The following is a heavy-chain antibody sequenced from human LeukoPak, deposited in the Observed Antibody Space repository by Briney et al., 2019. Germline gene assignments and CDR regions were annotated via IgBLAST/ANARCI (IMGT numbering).Heavy chain of an antibody. CDR2: ISSSSSYI. V-gene: IGHV3-21*01. CDR3: ARDYYYDSSGYYRPPPHDAFDI. J-gene: IGHJ3*02. CDR1: GFTFSSYS. Sequence: GGSLRLSCAASGFTFSSYSMNWVRQAPGKGLGWVSSISSSSSYIYYADSVKGRFTISRDNAKNSLYLQMNSLRAEDTAVYYCARDYYYDSSGYYRPPPHDAFDIWGRGTMVTVSS. D-gene: IGHD3-22*01.